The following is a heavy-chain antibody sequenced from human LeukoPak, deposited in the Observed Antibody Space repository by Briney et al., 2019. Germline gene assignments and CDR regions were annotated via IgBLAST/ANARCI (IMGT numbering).Heavy chain of an antibody. Sequence: PSETLSLTCAVYGGSFSGYYWSWIRQPPGKGLEWIGEINHSGSTNYNPSLKSRLTISVDTSKNQFSLKLSSVTAADTAVYYCARGHGYCSGGSCSEPTFDYWGQGTLVTVSS. CDR1: GGSFSGYY. V-gene: IGHV4-34*01. J-gene: IGHJ4*02. CDR2: INHSGST. D-gene: IGHD2-15*01. CDR3: ARGHGYCSGGSCSEPTFDY.